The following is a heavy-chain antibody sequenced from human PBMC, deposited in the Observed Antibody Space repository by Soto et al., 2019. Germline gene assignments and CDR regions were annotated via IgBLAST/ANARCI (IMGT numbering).Heavy chain of an antibody. J-gene: IGHJ5*02. CDR3: ARGPDAYVWGNYHWFDP. D-gene: IGHD3-16*02. Sequence: GGSLRLSCAASGLTFSSYSMNWVRQAPGKGLEWVSYISSSSSTIYYADSVKGRFTISRDNAKNSLYLQMNSLRAEDTAVYYCARGPDAYVWGNYHWFDPWGQGTLVTVSS. CDR1: GLTFSSYS. CDR2: ISSSSSTI. V-gene: IGHV3-48*04.